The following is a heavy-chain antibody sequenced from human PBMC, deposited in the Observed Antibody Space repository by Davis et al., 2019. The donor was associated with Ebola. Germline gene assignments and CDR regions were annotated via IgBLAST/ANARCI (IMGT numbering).Heavy chain of an antibody. Sequence: GGSLRLSCAASGFTFSSYWMSWVRQAPGKGLEWVGRIKSKTDGGTTDYAAPVKGRFTISRDDSKNTLYLQMNSMKTEDTAVYYCTTDSRLGTIFGVPRGYYYYGMDVWGQGTTVTVSS. CDR3: TTDSRLGTIFGVPRGYYYYGMDV. V-gene: IGHV3-15*01. CDR1: GFTFSSYW. CDR2: IKSKTDGGTT. J-gene: IGHJ6*02. D-gene: IGHD3-3*01.